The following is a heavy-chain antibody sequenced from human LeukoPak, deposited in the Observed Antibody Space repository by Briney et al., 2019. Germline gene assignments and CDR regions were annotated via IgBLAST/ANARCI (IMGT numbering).Heavy chain of an antibody. V-gene: IGHV3-30*02. D-gene: IGHD3-22*01. CDR3: ARGHYDSSGLDY. CDR1: GFTFSSYG. J-gene: IGHJ4*02. Sequence: GGSLRLSCAASGFTFSSYGMHWVRQAPGKGLEWVAFIRYDGSNKYYADSVKGRFTISRGNSKNTLYLQMNSLRAEDTAVYYCARGHYDSSGLDYWGQGTLVTVSS. CDR2: IRYDGSNK.